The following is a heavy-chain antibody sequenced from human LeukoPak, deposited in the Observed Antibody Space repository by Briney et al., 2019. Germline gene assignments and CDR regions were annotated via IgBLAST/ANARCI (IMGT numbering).Heavy chain of an antibody. CDR1: GGSFSGYY. J-gene: IGHJ4*02. V-gene: IGHV4-34*01. Sequence: KASETLSLTCAVYGGSFSGYYWSWIRQPPGKGLEWIGEINHSGSTNYNPSLKSRVTISVDTSKNQFSLKLSSVTAADTAVYYCARAVTGKTTEFDYWGQGTLVTVSS. CDR2: INHSGST. D-gene: IGHD1-20*01. CDR3: ARAVTGKTTEFDY.